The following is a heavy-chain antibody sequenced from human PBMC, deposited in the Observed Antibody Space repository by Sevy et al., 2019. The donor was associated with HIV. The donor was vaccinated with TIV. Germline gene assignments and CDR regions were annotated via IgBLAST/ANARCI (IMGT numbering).Heavy chain of an antibody. CDR3: ARDNDYYDSSGYSNWEYFQH. D-gene: IGHD3-22*01. J-gene: IGHJ1*01. CDR2: ISSSGSTI. V-gene: IGHV3-11*01. Sequence: GGSLRLSCAASGFTFSDYYMSWIRQAPGKGLEWVSYISSSGSTIYYADSVKGRFTISRDNAKNSLYLQMNSLRAEDTAVYYCARDNDYYDSSGYSNWEYFQHWGQGTLVTVSS. CDR1: GFTFSDYY.